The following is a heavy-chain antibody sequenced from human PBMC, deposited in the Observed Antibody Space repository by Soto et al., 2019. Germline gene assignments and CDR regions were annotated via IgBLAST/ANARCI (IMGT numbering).Heavy chain of an antibody. D-gene: IGHD3-3*01. J-gene: IGHJ4*02. CDR2: ISGSGGST. V-gene: IGHV3-23*01. CDR3: AKDKAGWLGVGAD. Sequence: GSLRLSCAASGFTFSSYTMSWVRQAPGKGLEWVSAISGSGGSTYYADSVKGRFTISRDNSKNTLYLQMNSLRAEDTAVYYCAKDKAGWLGVGADWGQGTLVTVSS. CDR1: GFTFSSYT.